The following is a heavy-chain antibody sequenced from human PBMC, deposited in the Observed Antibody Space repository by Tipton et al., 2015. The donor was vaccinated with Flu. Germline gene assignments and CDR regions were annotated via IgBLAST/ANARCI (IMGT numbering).Heavy chain of an antibody. D-gene: IGHD1-26*01. CDR2: INNSGST. Sequence: TLSLTCTVYGGSFSGYYWSWIRQPPGKGLEWIGEINNSGSTNYNPSLKSRVTISVDTSKNQFSLKLSSVTAADTAVYYCARRGSGSYYRRSRGAFDIWGQGTMVTVSS. CDR3: ARRGSGSYYRRSRGAFDI. V-gene: IGHV4-34*01. J-gene: IGHJ3*02. CDR1: GGSFSGYY.